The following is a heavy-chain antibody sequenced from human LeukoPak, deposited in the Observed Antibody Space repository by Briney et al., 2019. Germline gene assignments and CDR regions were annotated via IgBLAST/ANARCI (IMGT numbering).Heavy chain of an antibody. V-gene: IGHV4-34*01. CDR1: GGSFSGYY. CDR2: INHSGST. D-gene: IGHD6-25*01. Sequence: SETLSLTCAVYGGSFSGYYWSWIRQPPGKGLEWIGEINHSGSTNYNPSLKSRVTISVDTSKNQFSLELSSVTAADTAVYYCARGPGFFGYWGQGTLVTVSS. CDR3: ARGPGFFGY. J-gene: IGHJ4*02.